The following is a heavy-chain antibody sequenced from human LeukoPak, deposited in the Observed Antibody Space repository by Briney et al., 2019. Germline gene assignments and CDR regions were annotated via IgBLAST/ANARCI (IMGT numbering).Heavy chain of an antibody. J-gene: IGHJ4*02. D-gene: IGHD4-17*01. CDR2: IWYDGSNK. V-gene: IGHV3-33*01. CDR3: ARSDGDYAYFDY. Sequence: SLRLSCAASGFTFXSYGMHWVRQAPGKGLEWVAVIWYDGSNKYYADSVKGRFTISRDNSKNTLYLQMNSLRAEDTAVYYCARSDGDYAYFDYWGQGTLVTVSS. CDR1: GFTFXSYG.